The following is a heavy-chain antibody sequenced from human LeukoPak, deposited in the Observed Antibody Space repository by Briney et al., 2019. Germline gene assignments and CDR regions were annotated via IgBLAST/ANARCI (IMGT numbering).Heavy chain of an antibody. CDR2: VSGDGSIT. J-gene: IGHJ4*02. D-gene: IGHD3-16*01. Sequence: QPGRSLRLSCAVSGFTFSNYGMHWVRQAPGKGLVWVSRVSGDGSITYYADSVKGRFTMSRDNAKNTLYLQINSLGVEDTAVYYCARQNYGNPDYWGQGTLVTVSS. V-gene: IGHV3-74*01. CDR3: ARQNYGNPDY. CDR1: GFTFSNYG.